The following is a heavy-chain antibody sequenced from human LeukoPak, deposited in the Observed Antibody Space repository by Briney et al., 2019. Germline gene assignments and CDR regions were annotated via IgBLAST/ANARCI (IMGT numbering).Heavy chain of an antibody. CDR1: GYTFTGYY. J-gene: IGHJ4*02. D-gene: IGHD3-22*01. Sequence: ASVKVSCKASGYTFTGYYMHWVRQAPGQGLEWMGWISAYNGNTNYAQKLQGRVTMTTDTSTSTAYMELRSLRSDDTAVYYCARDSYYYDSSGYAVFDYWGQGTLVTVSS. CDR2: ISAYNGNT. CDR3: ARDSYYYDSSGYAVFDY. V-gene: IGHV1-18*04.